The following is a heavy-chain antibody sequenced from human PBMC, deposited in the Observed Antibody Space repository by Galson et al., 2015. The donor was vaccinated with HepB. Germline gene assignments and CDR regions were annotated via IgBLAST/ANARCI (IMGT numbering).Heavy chain of an antibody. CDR1: GFTVSGYA. D-gene: IGHD2-2*01. Sequence: SLRLSCAASGFTVSGYAMTWVRQAPGKGLEWVSSISGTGGTTFYADSVKGRFTISGDFPKNTVFLQMTSLRADDTAVYYCAKVGHSASWDYFDYWGQGALVTVSS. CDR2: ISGTGGTT. J-gene: IGHJ4*02. V-gene: IGHV3-23*01. CDR3: AKVGHSASWDYFDY.